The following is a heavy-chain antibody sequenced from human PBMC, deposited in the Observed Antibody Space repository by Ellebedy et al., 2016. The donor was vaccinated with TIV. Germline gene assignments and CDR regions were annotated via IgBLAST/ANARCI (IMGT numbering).Heavy chain of an antibody. Sequence: GESLKISXAASGFTFSSYAMSWVRQAPGRGLEWVSAISGSGGSTYYADSVKGRFTISRDNSKNTLYLQMNSLRAEDTAVYYCAKADLSRAIDYWGQGTLVTVSS. CDR3: AKADLSRAIDY. CDR2: ISGSGGST. CDR1: GFTFSSYA. V-gene: IGHV3-23*01. D-gene: IGHD2-2*01. J-gene: IGHJ4*02.